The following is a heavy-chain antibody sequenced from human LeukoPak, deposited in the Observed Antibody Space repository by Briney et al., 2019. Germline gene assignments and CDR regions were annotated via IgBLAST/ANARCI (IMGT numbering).Heavy chain of an antibody. CDR3: VRGDGDSGDFDY. Sequence: GESLKISCKASGFIFTDYWIGWVRLMPGKGLEWMAIVYPIDSDTRYTPSFEGQVTTSADRSISSAYLQLRSLQASDTAMYYCVRGDGDSGDFDYWGQGTLVTVSS. CDR1: GFIFTDYW. D-gene: IGHD2-21*02. CDR2: VYPIDSDT. V-gene: IGHV5-51*01. J-gene: IGHJ4*02.